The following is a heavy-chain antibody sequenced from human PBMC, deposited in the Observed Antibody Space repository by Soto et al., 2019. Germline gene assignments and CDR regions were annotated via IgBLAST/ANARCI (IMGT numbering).Heavy chain of an antibody. CDR1: GLTFSNHA. CDR2: ISASDGRI. V-gene: IGHV3-23*01. Sequence: EVQLLESGGGLVQPGGSLRLSCAASGLTFSNHAMSWVRQAPGKGLEWVSAISASDGRIYYADSVKGRFTISRDNSKNTLYLQMTSLRAEDTAVYYCANEGLDWGQGTLVTVSS. J-gene: IGHJ4*02. CDR3: ANEGLD.